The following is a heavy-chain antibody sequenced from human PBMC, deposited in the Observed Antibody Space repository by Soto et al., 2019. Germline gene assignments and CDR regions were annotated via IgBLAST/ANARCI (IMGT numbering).Heavy chain of an antibody. D-gene: IGHD4-17*01. CDR1: GGSISSYY. CDR2: IYYSGST. CDR3: ETGSDYGDEYFHH. J-gene: IGHJ1*01. Sequence: PSETLSLTCTVSGGSISSYYWSWIRQPPGKGLEWIGYIYYSGSTNYNPSLKSRVTISVDTSKNQFSLKLSTVTAADTAVYYCETGSDYGDEYFHHWGQGTLVTVSS. V-gene: IGHV4-59*01.